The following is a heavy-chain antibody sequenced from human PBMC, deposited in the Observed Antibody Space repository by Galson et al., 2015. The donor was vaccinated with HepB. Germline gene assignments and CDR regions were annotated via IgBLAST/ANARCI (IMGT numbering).Heavy chain of an antibody. Sequence: SCKASGGTFSSYAISWVRQAPGQGLEWMGGIIPIFGTANYAQKFQGRVTITADESTSTAYMELSSLRSEDTAVYYCAREGYGGNSDAFDIWGQGTMVTVSS. CDR3: AREGYGGNSDAFDI. V-gene: IGHV1-69*01. J-gene: IGHJ3*02. D-gene: IGHD4-23*01. CDR1: GGTFSSYA. CDR2: IIPIFGTA.